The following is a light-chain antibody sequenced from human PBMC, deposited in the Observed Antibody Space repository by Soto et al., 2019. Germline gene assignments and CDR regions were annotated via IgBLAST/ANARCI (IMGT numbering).Light chain of an antibody. J-gene: IGLJ1*01. V-gene: IGLV2-14*01. CDR1: SSDVGGYNS. CDR3: SSFTSSITYV. CDR2: DVT. Sequence: QSFLTKHASVYGSAGQSITISCTGTSSDVGGYNSVSWYRQDPGKAPKLIIYDVTYRPSGVSNRFSGSKSGNTASLTISGLQSEDEADYHCSSFTSSITYVFGTGTKVTVL.